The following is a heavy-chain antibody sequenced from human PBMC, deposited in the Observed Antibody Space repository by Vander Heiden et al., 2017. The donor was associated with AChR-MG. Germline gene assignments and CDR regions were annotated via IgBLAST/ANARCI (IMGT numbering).Heavy chain of an antibody. Sequence: EVQLVESGGGLVKPGGSLRLSCAASGFTFSSYSMNWVRQAPGKGLEWVSSISSSSSYIYYADSVKGRVTISRDNAKNSLYLQMNSLRAEDTAVYYCARDSRGYSGYDYGNWFDPWGQGTLVTVSS. D-gene: IGHD5-12*01. CDR2: ISSSSSYI. J-gene: IGHJ5*02. CDR1: GFTFSSYS. CDR3: ARDSRGYSGYDYGNWFDP. V-gene: IGHV3-21*01.